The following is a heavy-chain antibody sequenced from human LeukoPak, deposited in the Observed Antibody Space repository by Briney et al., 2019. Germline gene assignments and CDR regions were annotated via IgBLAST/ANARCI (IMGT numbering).Heavy chain of an antibody. CDR3: ARGPRIWIQLWLEAPLDY. J-gene: IGHJ4*02. CDR1: GGSFSGYY. CDR2: INHSGST. D-gene: IGHD5-18*01. Sequence: PSETLSFTCAVYGGSFSGYYWSWIRQPPGKGLEWIGEINHSGSTNYNPSLKSRVTISVGTSKNQFSLKLSSVTAADTAVYYCARGPRIWIQLWLEAPLDYWGQGTLVTVSS. V-gene: IGHV4-34*01.